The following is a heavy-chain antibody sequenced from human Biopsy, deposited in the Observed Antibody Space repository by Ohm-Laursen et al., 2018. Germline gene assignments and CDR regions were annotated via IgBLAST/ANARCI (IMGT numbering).Heavy chain of an antibody. CDR3: ARTWREQLAPIFDYYYYAMDV. V-gene: IGHV2-70*11. CDR2: IHWDDDK. CDR1: GFSFSISGMC. Sequence: TQTLTLTCTFSGFSFSISGMCVSWIRQAPGKAPEWLARIHWDDDKYYSTSLKTRLTISKDTSKNQEVLTMTNMDPLDTGRYYCARTWREQLAPIFDYYYYAMDVWGQGTTVTVSS. J-gene: IGHJ6*02. D-gene: IGHD6-6*01.